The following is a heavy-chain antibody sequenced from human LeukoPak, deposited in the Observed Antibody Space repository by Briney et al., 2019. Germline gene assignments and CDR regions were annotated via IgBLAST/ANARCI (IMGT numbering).Heavy chain of an antibody. CDR2: ISGSGGST. CDR1: GFTFSDYY. Sequence: GGSLRLSCAASGFTFSDYYMSWVRQAPGRGLEWVSAISGSGGSTSYADSVKGRFTISRDNSKNTLFLQMNSLRAEDTAVYYCAKEGYCSGGSCYSYFDYWGQGTLVTVSS. D-gene: IGHD2-15*01. CDR3: AKEGYCSGGSCYSYFDY. J-gene: IGHJ4*02. V-gene: IGHV3-23*01.